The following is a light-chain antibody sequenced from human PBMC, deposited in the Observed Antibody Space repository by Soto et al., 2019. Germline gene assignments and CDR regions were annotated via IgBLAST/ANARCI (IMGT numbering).Light chain of an antibody. CDR2: DVS. J-gene: IGLJ2*01. CDR1: SSDVGGYNY. Sequence: QSALTQSASVSGSPGQSITISCTGTSSDVGGYNYVSWYQQHPGKAPKLMIYDVSNRPSGVSNRFSGSKSGNTASLTISGPQPEDEADYYCSSYTSSSTFVVFGGGTKLTVL. CDR3: SSYTSSSTFVV. V-gene: IGLV2-14*01.